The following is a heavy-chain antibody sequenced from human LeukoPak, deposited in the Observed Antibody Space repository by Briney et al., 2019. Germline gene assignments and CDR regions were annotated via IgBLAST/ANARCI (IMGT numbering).Heavy chain of an antibody. CDR1: GDSISGYS. J-gene: IGHJ4*02. Sequence: SETLSLTCSVSGDSISGYSWSWIRQPPGMGLEWIGYIHYSGSTTYNPSLKSRVTISVDPSKHQFSLSLSSVTAADTAVYYCARGRGSGSSWAFDYWGQGTLVTVSS. D-gene: IGHD1-26*01. CDR3: ARGRGSGSSWAFDY. CDR2: IHYSGST. V-gene: IGHV4-59*01.